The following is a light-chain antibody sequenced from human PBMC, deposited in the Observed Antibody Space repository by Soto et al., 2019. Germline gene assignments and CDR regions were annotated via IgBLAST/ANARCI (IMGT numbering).Light chain of an antibody. Sequence: QSVLTQPPSASGTPGQRITISCSGSSSNIGDNPVNWYQQLPGAAPKLLIYINDQRPSGVPDRFSGSKSGTSASLAISGLQPEDEVDYYCGAWDESLIALFGTATKVIVL. CDR2: IND. CDR3: GAWDESLIAL. J-gene: IGLJ1*01. CDR1: SSNIGDNP. V-gene: IGLV1-44*01.